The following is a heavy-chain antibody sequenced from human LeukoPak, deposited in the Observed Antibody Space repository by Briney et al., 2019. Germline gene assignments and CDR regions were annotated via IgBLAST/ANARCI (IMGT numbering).Heavy chain of an antibody. CDR3: ARDRSSSGWYSDFDY. J-gene: IGHJ4*02. CDR2: INPNSGGT. V-gene: IGHV1-2*06. CDR1: GYTFTSYG. D-gene: IGHD6-13*01. Sequence: ASVKVSCKASGYTFTSYGISWVRQAPGQGLEWMGRINPNSGGTNYAQKFQGRVTMTRDTSISTAYMELSRLRSDDTAVYYCARDRSSSGWYSDFDYWGQGTLVTVSS.